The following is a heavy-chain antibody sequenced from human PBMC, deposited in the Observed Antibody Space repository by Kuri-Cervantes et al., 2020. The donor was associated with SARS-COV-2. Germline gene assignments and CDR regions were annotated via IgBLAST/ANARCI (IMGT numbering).Heavy chain of an antibody. CDR3: ARAYGDYVFREALDS. D-gene: IGHD4-17*01. V-gene: IGHV3-21*06. J-gene: IGHJ4*02. CDR1: GFTFNSYN. Sequence: GGSLRLSCTASGFTFNSYNMKWVRQAPGKGLGWVSGIGPSNTYIYYADSVKGRFIISRDNAKNSLYLQMNSLRVEDTALYYCARAYGDYVFREALDSWGQGTLVTDSS. CDR2: IGPSNTYI.